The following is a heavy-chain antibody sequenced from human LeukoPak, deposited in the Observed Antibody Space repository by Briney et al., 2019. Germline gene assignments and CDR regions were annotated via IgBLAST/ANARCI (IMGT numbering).Heavy chain of an antibody. Sequence: GGSLRLSCAASGNYWMHWVRQAPGKGLEWVSVIYSGGSTYYADSVKGRFTISRDNSKNTLYLQMNSLRAEDTAVYYCARDRGRDYYYGMDVWGQGTTVTVSS. V-gene: IGHV3-53*01. CDR3: ARDRGRDYYYGMDV. CDR2: IYSGGST. CDR1: GNYW. J-gene: IGHJ6*02. D-gene: IGHD3-16*01.